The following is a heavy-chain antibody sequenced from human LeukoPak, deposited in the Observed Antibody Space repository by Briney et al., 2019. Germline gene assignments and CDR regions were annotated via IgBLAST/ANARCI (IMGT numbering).Heavy chain of an antibody. V-gene: IGHV4-34*01. CDR3: ARVSALRSYYYYYGMDV. CDR1: GGSFSGYY. CDR2: INHSGST. Sequence: SETLALTCAVHGGSFSGYYWSWIRQPPGKGLEWIGEINHSGSTNYNPSLKSRVTISVDTSKSQFSLKLSSVTAADTAVYYCARVSALRSYYYYYGMDVWGQGTTVTVSS. J-gene: IGHJ6*02.